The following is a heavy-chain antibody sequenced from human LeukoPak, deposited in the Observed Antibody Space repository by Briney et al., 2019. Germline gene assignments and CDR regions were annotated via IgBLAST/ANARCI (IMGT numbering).Heavy chain of an antibody. D-gene: IGHD3-22*01. CDR1: GFTFSSYA. CDR2: ISGSGGST. V-gene: IGHV3-23*01. J-gene: IGHJ3*02. CDR3: AKDLARIVVVISPSGAFDI. Sequence: GGSLRLSCAASGFTFSSYAMSWVRQAPGKGLEWVSAISGSGGSTYYADSVKGRFTISRDNSKNTLYLQMDSLRAEDTAVYYCAKDLARIVVVISPSGAFDIWGQGTMVTVSS.